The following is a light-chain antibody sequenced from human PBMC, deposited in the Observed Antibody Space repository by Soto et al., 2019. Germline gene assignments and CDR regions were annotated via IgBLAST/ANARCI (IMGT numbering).Light chain of an antibody. V-gene: IGLV1-44*01. J-gene: IGLJ2*01. CDR1: SSNIETNT. CDR3: SAWDDSLNGGGL. Sequence: QSVLTQQPSASGTPGQTVTIACSGSSSNIETNTVTWYQQLPGTAPKLLIYSDDQRPSGVPDRFSGSKSGTSASLAISGLQSEDEAVYYCSAWDDSLNGGGLFGGGTKLTVL. CDR2: SDD.